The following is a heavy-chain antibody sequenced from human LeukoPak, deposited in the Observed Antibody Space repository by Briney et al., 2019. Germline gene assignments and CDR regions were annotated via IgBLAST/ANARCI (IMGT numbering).Heavy chain of an antibody. Sequence: HPGGSLRLSCAASGFTFSSYWMNWVRQAPGKGLVWVSRIKSDGSSTSYADSVKGRFTISRDNAKNTLYLQMNSLRAEDTAMYYCARRGAVAGTFDYWGQGTLVTVSS. V-gene: IGHV3-74*01. D-gene: IGHD6-19*01. J-gene: IGHJ4*02. CDR1: GFTFSSYW. CDR2: IKSDGSST. CDR3: ARRGAVAGTFDY.